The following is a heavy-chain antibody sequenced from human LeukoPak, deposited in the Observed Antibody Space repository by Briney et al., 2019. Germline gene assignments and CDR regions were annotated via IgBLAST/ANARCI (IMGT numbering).Heavy chain of an antibody. D-gene: IGHD2-8*01. CDR2: IYYSGST. Sequence: PSETLSLTCTVSGGSISSGGYYWSWIRQHPGKGLEWIGYIYYSGSTYYNPSLKSRVTISVDTSKNQFSLKLSSVTAADTAVYYCARKMVYEYYFDYWGQGTLVTVSS. J-gene: IGHJ4*02. V-gene: IGHV4-31*03. CDR3: ARKMVYEYYFDY. CDR1: GGSISSGGYY.